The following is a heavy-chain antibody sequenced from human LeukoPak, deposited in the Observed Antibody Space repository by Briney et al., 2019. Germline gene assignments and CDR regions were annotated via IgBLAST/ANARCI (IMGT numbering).Heavy chain of an antibody. V-gene: IGHV3-23*01. CDR2: ISGSGGST. CDR3: AEDRTVELLWPTEGP. D-gene: IGHD2-2*01. J-gene: IGHJ5*02. CDR1: GFTFSSYA. Sequence: GGSLRLSCAASGFTFSSYAMSWVRQAPGKGLEWVSAISGSGGSTYYADSVKGRFTISRDNSKNTLYLQMNSLRAEDTAVYYCAEDRTVELLWPTEGPWGQGTLVTVSS.